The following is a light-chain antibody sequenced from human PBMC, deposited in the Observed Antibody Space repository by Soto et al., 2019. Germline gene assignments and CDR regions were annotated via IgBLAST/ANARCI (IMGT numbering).Light chain of an antibody. CDR3: CSYAGSYTYV. V-gene: IGLV2-11*01. CDR2: DVT. Sequence: QSVLTQPRSVSGSPVQSVTISCTGTSSDVGGYNYVSWYQQHPGKAPKLMIYDVTKRPSGVPDRFSGSKSANTASLTISGLQAEDEADYYCCSYAGSYTYVFGSGTKVT. J-gene: IGLJ1*01. CDR1: SSDVGGYNY.